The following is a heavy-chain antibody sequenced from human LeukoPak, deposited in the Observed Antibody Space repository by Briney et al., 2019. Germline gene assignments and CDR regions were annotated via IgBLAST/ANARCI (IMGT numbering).Heavy chain of an antibody. D-gene: IGHD2-2*01. J-gene: IGHJ4*02. V-gene: IGHV3-23*01. CDR1: GFTFNSYA. CDR2: ISGRSGST. CDR3: AGYCSNISCAFEY. Sequence: GGSLRLSCVVSGFTFNSYAMTWVRQAPGKGLEWVSSISGRSGSTYNADSVKGRFTISRDNSKNTLYLQMNSLRAEDTAVYYCAGYCSNISCAFEYWGQGTLVTASS.